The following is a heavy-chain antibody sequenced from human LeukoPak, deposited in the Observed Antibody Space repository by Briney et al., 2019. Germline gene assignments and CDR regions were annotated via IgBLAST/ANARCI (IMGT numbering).Heavy chain of an antibody. CDR3: AKDNYSNSLYPFDY. V-gene: IGHV3-23*01. Sequence: PGGSLRLSCAASGFTFSIYAMSWVRQAPGKGLEWVSAMSGSGDNTYYADSVKGRFTISRDNSKNTLYLQMNSLRVEDTAVYYCAKDNYSNSLYPFDYWGQGTLVTVSS. CDR2: MSGSGDNT. J-gene: IGHJ4*02. D-gene: IGHD6-13*01. CDR1: GFTFSIYA.